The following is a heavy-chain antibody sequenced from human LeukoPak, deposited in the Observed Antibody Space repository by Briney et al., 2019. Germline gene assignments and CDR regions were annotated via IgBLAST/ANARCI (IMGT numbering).Heavy chain of an antibody. CDR2: ITHNGYT. CDR3: AASGGPINWFDP. CDR1: GGSFSGYY. Sequence: PSETLSLTCAVYGGSFSGYYWGWIRQPPGKGLQWIGEITHNGYTNYNPALKSRVTISIDTSKNELSLKVSSVTAADMAIYYCAASGGPINWFDPWGQGTLVTVSS. J-gene: IGHJ5*02. V-gene: IGHV4-34*01. D-gene: IGHD3-10*01.